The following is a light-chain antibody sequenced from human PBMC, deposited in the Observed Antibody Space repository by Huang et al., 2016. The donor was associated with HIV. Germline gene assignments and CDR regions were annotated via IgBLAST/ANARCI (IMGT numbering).Light chain of an antibody. J-gene: IGKJ2*01. CDR3: QHYNNWPPMYT. Sequence: EIVMTQSPATLSVSPGEGATLSCRASQGVSIYLAWYQQKPGQAPRLRIYGASSRATGIPARFSGSVSGTEFTLTISSLQSEDFAVYYCQHYNNWPPMYTFGQGTKLEIK. V-gene: IGKV3-15*01. CDR1: QGVSIY. CDR2: GAS.